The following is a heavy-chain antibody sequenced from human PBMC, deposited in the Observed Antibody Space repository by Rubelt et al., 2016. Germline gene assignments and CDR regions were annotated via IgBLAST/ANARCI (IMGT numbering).Heavy chain of an antibody. Sequence: QVQLQESGPGLVKPSETLSLTCTVSGGSISTYSWTWVRQSPGKGLGWIGYVYYNWKTDYTPSLWRPAPISVDTSKSQFFLRLTAMTAGETAVYYCVRAVGPSSGFDIWGPGIPVTVSS. CDR1: GGSISTYS. CDR3: VRAVGPSSGFDI. J-gene: IGHJ4*02. V-gene: IGHV4-59*01. CDR2: VYYNWKT. D-gene: IGHD1-26*01.